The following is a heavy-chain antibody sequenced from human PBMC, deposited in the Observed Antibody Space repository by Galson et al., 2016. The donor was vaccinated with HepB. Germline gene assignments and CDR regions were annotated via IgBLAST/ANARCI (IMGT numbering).Heavy chain of an antibody. Sequence: SVKVSCKASGYTFTSYDLNWVRQAPGQGLECMGWMNPNSGNTGYAPKFQGRVTMTWDTSISTAYVELSSLTSEGTAVYYCARTLVRGVFGKDVWGQGTTVTVSS. CDR2: MNPNSGNT. J-gene: IGHJ6*02. V-gene: IGHV1-8*01. CDR1: GYTFTSYD. D-gene: IGHD3-10*01. CDR3: ARTLVRGVFGKDV.